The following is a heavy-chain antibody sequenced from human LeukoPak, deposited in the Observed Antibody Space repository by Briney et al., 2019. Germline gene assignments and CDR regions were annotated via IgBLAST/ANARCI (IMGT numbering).Heavy chain of an antibody. Sequence: ASVKVSCKASGYTFTSYGISWVRQAPGQGLEWMGWISAYNGNTNYAQKLQGRVTMTTDTSTSTAYMELRSLRLDDTAVYYCARDWDDILTGDYWGQGTLVTVSS. D-gene: IGHD3-9*01. CDR1: GYTFTSYG. CDR3: ARDWDDILTGDY. CDR2: ISAYNGNT. J-gene: IGHJ4*02. V-gene: IGHV1-18*01.